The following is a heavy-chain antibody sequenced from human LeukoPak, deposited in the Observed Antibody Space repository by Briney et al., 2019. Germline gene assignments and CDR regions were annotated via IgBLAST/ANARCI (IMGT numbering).Heavy chain of an antibody. D-gene: IGHD3-3*01. J-gene: IGHJ4*02. Sequence: GASVKVSCKASGYTFTSYALHWMRQAPGQRLEWMGWINAGSGNTQFSQNFQGRVTFTRDTSASTAYMELGSLRSEDTAVYYCARELYSSYDFWKLFDYWGQGTLVTVPS. CDR3: ARELYSSYDFWKLFDY. CDR1: GYTFTSYA. CDR2: INAGSGNT. V-gene: IGHV1-3*01.